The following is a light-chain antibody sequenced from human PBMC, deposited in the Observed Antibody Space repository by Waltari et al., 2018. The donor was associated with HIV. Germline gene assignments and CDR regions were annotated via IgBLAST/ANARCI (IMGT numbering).Light chain of an antibody. CDR3: ATWDDRENGHGI. V-gene: IGLV1-47*01. J-gene: IGLJ7*01. CDR2: RDR. CDR1: GPNIGSNY. Sequence: QSGLTQPPSASGTHGQSVTISCSGSGPNIGSNYVYWYQQVPGTAPKLLIVRDRQRPSGVPDRFSASKSGTSASLAISGLRSEDEAHYYCATWDDRENGHGIFGGGTQLTVL.